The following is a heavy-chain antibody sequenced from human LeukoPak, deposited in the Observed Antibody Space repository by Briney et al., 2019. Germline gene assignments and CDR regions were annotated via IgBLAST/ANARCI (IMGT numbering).Heavy chain of an antibody. CDR1: GYSFTSYW. D-gene: IGHD2-2*01. CDR3: ARRHCSSTSCYGQFDY. CDR2: IYPGDSDT. Sequence: PGESLRISCKGSGYSFTSYWISWVRQMPGKGLEWMGIIYPGDSDTRYSPSFQGQVTISADKSISTAYLQWSSLKASDTAMYYCARRHCSSTSCYGQFDYWGQGTLVTVSS. J-gene: IGHJ4*02. V-gene: IGHV5-51*01.